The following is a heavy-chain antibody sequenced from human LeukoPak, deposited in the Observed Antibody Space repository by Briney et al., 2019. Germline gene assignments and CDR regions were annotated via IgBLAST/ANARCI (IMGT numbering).Heavy chain of an antibody. J-gene: IGHJ4*02. CDR2: ITHKSGAT. V-gene: IGHV1-2*02. Sequence: ASVKVSCKASGYSSTDYYIHWVRQAPGQGFEWMGWITHKSGATKLAPKFQGRVTLTRDRSITTAFMELSNLTSDDTALHYCVSWAGGNSDVASFDYWGQGTLVTVSS. CDR1: GYSSTDYY. CDR3: VSWAGGNSDVASFDY. D-gene: IGHD2-21*01.